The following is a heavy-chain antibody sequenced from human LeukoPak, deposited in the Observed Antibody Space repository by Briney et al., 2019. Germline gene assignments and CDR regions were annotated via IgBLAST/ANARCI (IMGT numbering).Heavy chain of an antibody. Sequence: SVKVSYKASGGSFSSYAIRWGRRAPGEGGGWRGGIIPIFGTANYAQKFQGRVTITADESTSTAYMELSSLRSEDTAVYYCARESGIVVVPAAAFDIWGQGTMVTVSS. D-gene: IGHD2-2*01. CDR3: ARESGIVVVPAAAFDI. CDR2: IIPIFGTA. J-gene: IGHJ3*02. CDR1: GGSFSSYA. V-gene: IGHV1-69*01.